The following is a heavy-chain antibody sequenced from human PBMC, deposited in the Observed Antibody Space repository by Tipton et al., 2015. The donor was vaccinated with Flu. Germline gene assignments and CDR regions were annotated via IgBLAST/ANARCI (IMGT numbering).Heavy chain of an antibody. D-gene: IGHD4-23*01. V-gene: IGHV1-69*01. Sequence: QSGPEVKKPGSSVKVSCKASGGTFSSYAISWVRQAPGQGLEWMGGIIPIFGPANYAQKFQGRVTITADESTSAAYMELSSLRSEDTAVYYCATATTVVTNHWGAYWGQGTLVTVSS. CDR2: IIPIFGPA. CDR3: ATATTVVTNHWGAY. CDR1: GGTFSSYA. J-gene: IGHJ4*02.